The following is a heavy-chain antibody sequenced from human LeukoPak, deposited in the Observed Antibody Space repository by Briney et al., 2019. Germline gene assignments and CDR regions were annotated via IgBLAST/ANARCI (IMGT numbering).Heavy chain of an antibody. CDR3: ARSVHYGSGTRAAFDI. D-gene: IGHD3-10*01. J-gene: IGHJ3*02. Sequence: GGSLRLSCAASGFTFSSYGMHWVRQAPGKGLEWVAVISYDGSNKYYADSVKGRFTISRDNSKNTLYLQMNSLRAEDTAVYYCARSVHYGSGTRAAFDIWGQGTMVTVSS. V-gene: IGHV3-30*03. CDR2: ISYDGSNK. CDR1: GFTFSSYG.